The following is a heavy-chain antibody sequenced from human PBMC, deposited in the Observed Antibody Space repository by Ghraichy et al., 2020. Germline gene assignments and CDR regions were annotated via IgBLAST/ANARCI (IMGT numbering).Heavy chain of an antibody. J-gene: IGHJ5*02. CDR3: ARDKGYCSSTSCSTPGGFDP. Sequence: ASVKVSCKASGYTFTGYYMHWVRQAPGQGLEWMGWINPNSGGTNYAQKVQGWVTMTRDTSISTAYMELSRLRSDDTAVYYCARDKGYCSSTSCSTPGGFDPGGQGTLVTFSS. V-gene: IGHV1-2*04. D-gene: IGHD2-2*01. CDR2: INPNSGGT. CDR1: GYTFTGYY.